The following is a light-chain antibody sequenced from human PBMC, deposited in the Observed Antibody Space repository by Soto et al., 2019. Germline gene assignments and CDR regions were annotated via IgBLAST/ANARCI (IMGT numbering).Light chain of an antibody. CDR1: QSVSSN. V-gene: IGKV3-15*01. Sequence: EIVLTQSPGTLSLSPGERATLSCRASQSVSSNLAWSQQKPGQAPRLLIDGESARATGIPARCSGRGAGTEFTLTISSLQSEDCAVYFCQQYYDWPRTVGQGTKVEIK. CDR3: QQYYDWPRT. J-gene: IGKJ1*01. CDR2: GES.